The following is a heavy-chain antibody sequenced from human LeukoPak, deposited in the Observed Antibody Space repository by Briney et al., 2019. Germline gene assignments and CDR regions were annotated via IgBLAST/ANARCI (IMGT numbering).Heavy chain of an antibody. CDR2: IYYSGST. Sequence: SETLSLTCTVSGGSISNYYWSWIRQPPGKGLEWIGYIYYSGSTNYNPSLKSRVTISEGRSKNQFSLKLSSVTAADTAVYYCARVSTGSYYYGMDVWGQGTTVTVSS. J-gene: IGHJ6*02. V-gene: IGHV4-59*01. CDR3: ARVSTGSYYYGMDV. D-gene: IGHD1-1*01. CDR1: GGSISNYY.